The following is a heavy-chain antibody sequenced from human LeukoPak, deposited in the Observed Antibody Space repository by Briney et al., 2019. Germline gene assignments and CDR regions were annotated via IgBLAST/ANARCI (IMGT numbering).Heavy chain of an antibody. CDR3: ARVYRAAAEIDY. CDR2: ISSSSGDI. V-gene: IGHV3-21*05. Sequence: GGSLRLSCAASGFIFSSHSMNWVRQAPGKGLEWISYISSSSGDIFYADSVKGRFTISRDNAKNSLFLQMNSLTAEDTAVYYCARVYRAAAEIDYWGQGTLVTVSS. CDR1: GFIFSSHS. D-gene: IGHD6-13*01. J-gene: IGHJ4*02.